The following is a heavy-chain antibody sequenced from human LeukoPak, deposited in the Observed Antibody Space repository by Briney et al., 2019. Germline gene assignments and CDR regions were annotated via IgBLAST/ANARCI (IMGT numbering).Heavy chain of an antibody. D-gene: IGHD3-3*01. Sequence: GGSLRLSCAASGFTFSYYAMHWVRQAPGKGLEWVAVISYDGKNEYYADSVKGRFTISRDNFKNTLYLQMNSLRAEDTAVYYCARDQGPIFGVVGYWFDPWGQGTLVTVSS. CDR1: GFTFSYYA. J-gene: IGHJ5*02. V-gene: IGHV3-30*14. CDR2: ISYDGKNE. CDR3: ARDQGPIFGVVGYWFDP.